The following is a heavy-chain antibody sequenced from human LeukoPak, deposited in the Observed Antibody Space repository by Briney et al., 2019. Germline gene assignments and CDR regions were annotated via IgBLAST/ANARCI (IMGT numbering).Heavy chain of an antibody. CDR2: IYSGGST. J-gene: IGHJ4*02. CDR3: AAPRGYYDSSAYYYDFDY. Sequence: GGSLRLSCAASGFTVSSNYMSWVRQAPGKGLEWVSVIYSGGSTYYADSVKGRFTISRDNSKNTLYLQMNSLRAEDTAVYYCAAPRGYYDSSAYYYDFDYWGQGTLVTVSS. V-gene: IGHV3-53*01. D-gene: IGHD3-22*01. CDR1: GFTVSSNY.